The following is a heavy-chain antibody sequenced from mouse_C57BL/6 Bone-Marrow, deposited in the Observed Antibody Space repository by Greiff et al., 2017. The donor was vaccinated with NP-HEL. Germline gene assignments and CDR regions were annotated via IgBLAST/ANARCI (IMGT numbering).Heavy chain of an antibody. CDR1: GFTFSSYA. CDR2: ISDGGSYT. V-gene: IGHV5-4*01. CDR3: ARDDDDDGAWFAY. Sequence: EVKLMESGGGLVKPGGSLKLSCAASGFTFSSYAMSWVRQTPEKRLEWVATISDGGSYTYYLDNVKGRFTISRDNAKNNRYLQMSHMKSEDTAMYDCARDDDDDGAWFAYWGQGTLVTVSA. D-gene: IGHD2-4*01. J-gene: IGHJ3*01.